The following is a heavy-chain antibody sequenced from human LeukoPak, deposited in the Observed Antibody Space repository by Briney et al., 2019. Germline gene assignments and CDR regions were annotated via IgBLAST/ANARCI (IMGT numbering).Heavy chain of an antibody. CDR2: INPNSGGT. Sequence: ASVKVSCKASGYTFTGYYMHWVRQAPGQGLEWMGWINPNSGGTNYAQKFQGRVTMTRDTSISTAYMELGRLRSDDTAVYYCAREKRITMVRGVIDYWGQGTLVTVSS. CDR1: GYTFTGYY. CDR3: AREKRITMVRGVIDY. V-gene: IGHV1-2*02. D-gene: IGHD3-10*01. J-gene: IGHJ4*02.